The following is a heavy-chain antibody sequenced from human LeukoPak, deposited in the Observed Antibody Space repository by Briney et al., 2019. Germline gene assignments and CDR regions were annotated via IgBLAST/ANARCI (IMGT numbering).Heavy chain of an antibody. Sequence: SGGSLRLSCVASGFTFSDYFIIWVRQAPGKGLEWIAYISNGGGTTYYTDSVQGRFTISRDNSKSTVYLQMNSLRPEDTAVYYCARPSPPGDGYNPCDYWGPGALVIVSS. CDR1: GFTFSDYF. D-gene: IGHD5-24*01. CDR2: ISNGGGTT. CDR3: ARPSPPGDGYNPCDY. V-gene: IGHV3-11*04. J-gene: IGHJ4*02.